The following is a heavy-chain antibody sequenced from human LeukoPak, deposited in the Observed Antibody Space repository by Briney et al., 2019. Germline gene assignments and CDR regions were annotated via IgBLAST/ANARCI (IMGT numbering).Heavy chain of an antibody. CDR3: AKGLRYSSGWYSRGGMDV. V-gene: IGHV3-23*01. D-gene: IGHD6-19*01. Sequence: PGGFLRLSCVASKFTFTSYAMNWVRQAPGKGLEWVSVISGSGGSTYYADSVKGRFTISRDNSKNTLYLQMNSLRAEDTALYYCAKGLRYSSGWYSRGGMDVWGQGTTVTVSS. CDR2: ISGSGGST. CDR1: KFTFTSYA. J-gene: IGHJ6*02.